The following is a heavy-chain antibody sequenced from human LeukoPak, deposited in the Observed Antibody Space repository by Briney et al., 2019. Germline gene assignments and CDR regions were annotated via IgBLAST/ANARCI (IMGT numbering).Heavy chain of an antibody. V-gene: IGHV3-48*03. CDR3: ARVRGSGSYYYYYYMDV. D-gene: IGHD3-10*01. CDR1: GFTFSSYE. CDR2: ISSSGSTI. J-gene: IGHJ6*03. Sequence: GGSLRLSCAASGFTFSSYEMNWVRQAPGKGLEWVSYISSSGSTIYYADSVKGRFTISRDNAKNSLYLQMNSLRAEDTAVYYCARVRGSGSYYYYYYMDVWGKGTTVTISS.